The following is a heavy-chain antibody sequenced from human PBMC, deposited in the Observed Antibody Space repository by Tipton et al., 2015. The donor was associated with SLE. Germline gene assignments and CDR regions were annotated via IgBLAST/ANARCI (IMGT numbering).Heavy chain of an antibody. J-gene: IGHJ4*02. CDR1: GFTFSSYW. CDR2: IKQDGSEK. D-gene: IGHD6-19*01. CDR3: AKAGGSGWYREYYFDY. Sequence: SLRLSCAASGFTFSSYWMSWVRQAPGKGLEWVANIKQDGSEKYYVDSVKGRFTISRDNAKNSLYLQMNSLRAEDTAVYYCAKAGGSGWYREYYFDYWGQGTLVTVSS. V-gene: IGHV3-7*03.